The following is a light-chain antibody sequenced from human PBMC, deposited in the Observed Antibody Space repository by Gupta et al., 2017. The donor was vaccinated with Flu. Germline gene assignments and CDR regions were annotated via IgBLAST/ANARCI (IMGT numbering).Light chain of an antibody. Sequence: EIVMTQSPATLSVSPGERATLSCRASQSVSSNLAWYQQKPGQAPRLLIYGASTMDTGIAARFSGSGSGTEVTLTISIRQQEDFAVYYCQLDNNWPRCSFGQGTRRGMK. CDR1: QSVSSN. V-gene: IGKV3-15*01. CDR2: GAS. J-gene: IGKJ2*04. CDR3: QLDNNWPRCS.